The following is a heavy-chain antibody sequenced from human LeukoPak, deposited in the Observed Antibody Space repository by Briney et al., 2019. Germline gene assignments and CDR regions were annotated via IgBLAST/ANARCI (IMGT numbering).Heavy chain of an antibody. J-gene: IGHJ4*02. CDR2: IYYSGST. Sequence: SETLSLTCTVSGGSISSYYWSWIRQPPGKGLEWIGYIYYSGSTNYNPSLKSRVTISVDTSKNQFSLKLSSVTAADTAVYYCARAYGEYIDYWGQGTLVTASS. CDR3: ARAYGEYIDY. D-gene: IGHD4-17*01. CDR1: GGSISSYY. V-gene: IGHV4-59*01.